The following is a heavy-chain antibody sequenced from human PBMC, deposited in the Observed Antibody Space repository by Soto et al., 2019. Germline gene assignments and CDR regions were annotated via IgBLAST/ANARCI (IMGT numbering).Heavy chain of an antibody. CDR1: GGSFSGYD. CDR3: ARSVFP. V-gene: IGHV4-31*11. CDR2: IYYSGST. J-gene: IGHJ5*02. Sequence: SETLSLTCAVYGGSFSGYDWTWIRQHPGKGLEWIGYIYYSGSTYYNPSLKSRITISVDTSKNQFSLKLSSVTAADTAVYYCARSVFPWGQGTLVTVSS.